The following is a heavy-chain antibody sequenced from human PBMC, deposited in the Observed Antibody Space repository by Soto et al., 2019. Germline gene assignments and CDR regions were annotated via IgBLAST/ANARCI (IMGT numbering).Heavy chain of an antibody. V-gene: IGHV1-69*13. CDR3: ARSSARGYDGGDNWFDL. D-gene: IGHD5-12*01. CDR1: GGTFSSYA. Sequence: GASVKVSCKASGGTFSSYAISWVRQAPGQGLEWMGGIIPIFGTANYAQKFQGRVTITADESTSTAYMELSSLRSEDTAVYYCARSSARGYDGGDNWFDLWGQGTLVTVSS. CDR2: IIPIFGTA. J-gene: IGHJ5*02.